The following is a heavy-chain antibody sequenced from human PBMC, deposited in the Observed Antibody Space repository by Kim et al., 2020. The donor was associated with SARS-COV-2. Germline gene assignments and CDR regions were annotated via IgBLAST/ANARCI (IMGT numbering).Heavy chain of an antibody. CDR2: SWNSGSI. V-gene: IGHV3-9*01. J-gene: IGHJ4*02. CDR3: ANTDY. Sequence: SWNSGSIGYADAGKGRFTIARDNAKNSLYLQMNSLRAEDTALYYCANTDYWGQGTLVTVSS.